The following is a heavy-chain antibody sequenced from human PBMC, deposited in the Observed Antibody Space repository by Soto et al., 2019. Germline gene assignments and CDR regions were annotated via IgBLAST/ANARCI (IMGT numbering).Heavy chain of an antibody. CDR1: GFTFSSYS. D-gene: IGHD2-2*01. CDR3: ARVKIVVVPAALPYYYYYYYMDV. CDR2: ISSSSSYI. J-gene: IGHJ6*03. V-gene: IGHV3-21*01. Sequence: EVQLVESGGGLVKPGGSLRLSCAASGFTFSSYSMNWVRQAPGKGLEWVSSISSSSSYIYYADSVKGRFTISRDNAKNSLYLQMNCLRAEDTAVYYCARVKIVVVPAALPYYYYYYYMDVWGKGITVTVSS.